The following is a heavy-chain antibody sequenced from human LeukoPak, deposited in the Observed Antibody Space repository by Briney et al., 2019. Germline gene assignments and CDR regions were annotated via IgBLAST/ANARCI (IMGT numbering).Heavy chain of an antibody. D-gene: IGHD5-18*01. CDR2: IYYSGST. J-gene: IGHJ4*02. Sequence: PSETLSLTCTVSGGSISSSSYYWGWIRQPPGKGLEWIGSIYYSGSTYYNPSLKSRVTISVDTSKNQFSLKLSSVTAADTALYYCARPSYRYPAYFFDFWGQGTLVTVSS. V-gene: IGHV4-39*01. CDR1: GGSISSSSYY. CDR3: ARPSYRYPAYFFDF.